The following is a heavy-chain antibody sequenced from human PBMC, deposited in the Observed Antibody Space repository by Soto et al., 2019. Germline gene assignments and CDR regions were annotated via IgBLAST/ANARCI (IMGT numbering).Heavy chain of an antibody. CDR3: ALALGPTTGLDY. CDR2: IYNTGST. Sequence: SETLSLTCSVSGASISSGHYYWTWIRRHPGKGLEWIGSIYNTGSTSYNPSLTSRLSISVDTSENHFSLRLISVTVADTAVYYCALALGPTTGLDYWGQGSLVTVSS. V-gene: IGHV4-31*03. J-gene: IGHJ4*02. D-gene: IGHD7-27*01. CDR1: GASISSGHYY.